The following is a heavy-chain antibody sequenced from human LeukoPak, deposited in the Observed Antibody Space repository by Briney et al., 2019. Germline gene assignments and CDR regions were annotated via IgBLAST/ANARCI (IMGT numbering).Heavy chain of an antibody. CDR2: IYYSGST. CDR3: ARGTTVTTPYYYYGMDV. D-gene: IGHD4-17*01. J-gene: IGHJ6*02. V-gene: IGHV4-59*01. Sequence: KPSETLSLTCTVSGGSISSYYWSWIRQPPGKGLEWIGYIYYSGSTNYNPSLKSRVTISVDTSKNQFSLKLSSVTAADTAVYYCARGTTVTTPYYYYGMDVWGQGTTVTVSS. CDR1: GGSISSYY.